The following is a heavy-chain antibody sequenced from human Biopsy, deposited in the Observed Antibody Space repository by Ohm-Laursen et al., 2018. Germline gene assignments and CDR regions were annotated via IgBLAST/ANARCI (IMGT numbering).Heavy chain of an antibody. D-gene: IGHD3-10*01. CDR3: VRGVDYYNPYHYSALDV. V-gene: IGHV4-34*01. CDR1: GESFNGYY. J-gene: IGHJ6*02. CDR2: INHSGRT. Sequence: ATLSLTCAVYGESFNGYYWSWIRQTPEKGLEWIGEINHSGRTNYNPSLKNRVTISVNTSKNQFSLKVRSVTPADTAVYYCVRGVDYYNPYHYSALDVWGQGTTVTVSS.